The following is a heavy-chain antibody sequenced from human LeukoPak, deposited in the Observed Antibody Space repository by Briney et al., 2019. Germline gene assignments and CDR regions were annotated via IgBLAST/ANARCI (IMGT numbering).Heavy chain of an antibody. CDR3: ARGRGTTMVRGVITNYFDL. V-gene: IGHV1-2*02. CDR2: IDPNGGGT. Sequence: GASVKVSCRASGYTFTAHYIHWVRQAPGQGLEWMGWIDPNGGGTNYAQRFLGSVTMTGDTSINTAFLEVRRLRSDDTAIYYCARGRGTTMVRGVITNYFDLWGRGSLVTVSS. CDR1: GYTFTAHY. D-gene: IGHD3-10*01. J-gene: IGHJ2*01.